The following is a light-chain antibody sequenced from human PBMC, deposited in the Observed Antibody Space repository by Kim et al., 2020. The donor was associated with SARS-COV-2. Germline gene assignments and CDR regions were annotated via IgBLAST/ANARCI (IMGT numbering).Light chain of an antibody. V-gene: IGLV3-1*01. J-gene: IGLJ1*01. CDR1: KLGDKY. CDR3: QAWDSSTHV. CDR2: QDS. Sequence: SYELTQPPSVSMSPGQTASITCSGDKLGDKYACWYQQKPGQSPVLVIYQDSKRPSGIPERFSGSNSGNTATLTISGTQAMDEADYYCQAWDSSTHVFGTG.